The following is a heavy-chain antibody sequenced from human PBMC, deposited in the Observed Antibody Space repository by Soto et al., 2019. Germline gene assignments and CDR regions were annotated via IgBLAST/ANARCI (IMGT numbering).Heavy chain of an antibody. J-gene: IGHJ6*02. D-gene: IGHD3-16*01. Sequence: GGSLRLSCAASGFTFSSYGMHWVRQAPGKGLEWVAVISYDGSNKYYADSVKGRFTISRDNSKNTLYLQMNRLRAEDTAVYYCAKEGGDYYYYYGMDVWGQGTTVTVSS. V-gene: IGHV3-30*18. CDR1: GFTFSSYG. CDR2: ISYDGSNK. CDR3: AKEGGDYYYYYGMDV.